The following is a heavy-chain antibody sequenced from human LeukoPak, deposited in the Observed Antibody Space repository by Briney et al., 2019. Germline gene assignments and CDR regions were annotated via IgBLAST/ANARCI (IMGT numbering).Heavy chain of an antibody. D-gene: IGHD2-2*01. J-gene: IGHJ4*02. Sequence: SETLSLTCAVYGGSFSGYYWSWIRQPPGKGLEWIGEINHSGSTNYNPSLKSRVTISVDTSKNQFSLKLSSVTAADTAVYSCARGVGRLRYCSSTSCSHDYWGQGTLVTVSS. CDR3: ARGVGRLRYCSSTSCSHDY. V-gene: IGHV4-34*01. CDR1: GGSFSGYY. CDR2: INHSGST.